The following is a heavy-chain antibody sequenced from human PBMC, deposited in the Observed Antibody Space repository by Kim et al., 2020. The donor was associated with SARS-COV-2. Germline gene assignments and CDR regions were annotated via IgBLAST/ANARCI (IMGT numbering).Heavy chain of an antibody. Sequence: RNYQNFQDRVTITRDTSATTAYMELSSLTSKDTAVYYCAREGSGSYNWLDPWGQGTLVTVSS. J-gene: IGHJ5*02. CDR3: AREGSGSYNWLDP. V-gene: IGHV1-3*01. D-gene: IGHD3-10*01.